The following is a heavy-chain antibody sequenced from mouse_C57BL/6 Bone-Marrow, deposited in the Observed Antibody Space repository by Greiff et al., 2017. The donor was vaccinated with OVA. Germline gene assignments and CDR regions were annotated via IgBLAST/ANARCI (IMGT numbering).Heavy chain of an antibody. D-gene: IGHD2-2*01. J-gene: IGHJ3*01. CDR3: AREGLRFAY. CDR1: GYTFTDYY. CDR2: INPYNGGT. V-gene: IGHV1-19*01. Sequence: VQLQQSGPVLVKPGASVKMSCKASGYTFTDYYMNWVKQSHGKSLEWIGVINPYNGGTSYNQKFKGKATLTVDKSSSTAYMELNSLTSEDSAVYYCAREGLRFAYWGQGTLVTVSA.